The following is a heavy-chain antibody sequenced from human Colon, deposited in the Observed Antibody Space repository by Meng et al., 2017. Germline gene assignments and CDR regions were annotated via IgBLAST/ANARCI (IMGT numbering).Heavy chain of an antibody. D-gene: IGHD1-14*01. CDR3: AKAEPYNCYYYYGMDV. Sequence: GESLKISCAASGFTFSSYAMSWVRQAPGKGLEWVSAISGSGGSTYYADSVKGRFTISRDNSKNTLYLQMNSLRAEDTAVYYCAKAEPYNCYYYYGMDVWGQGNTV. J-gene: IGHJ6*02. CDR1: GFTFSSYA. CDR2: ISGSGGST. V-gene: IGHV3-23*01.